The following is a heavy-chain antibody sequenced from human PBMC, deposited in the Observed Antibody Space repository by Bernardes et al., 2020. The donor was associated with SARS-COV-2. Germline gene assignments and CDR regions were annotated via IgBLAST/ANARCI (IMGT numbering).Heavy chain of an antibody. Sequence: SETLSLTCSVSGASISRQYWSWIRQPAGERLEWLGRIYSSGSVNYNPSLMGRVSMSVDTSKNQISLKLYSVTAADTALYFCARDYIGSVDWFDPWGQGTLVTVSS. D-gene: IGHD1-26*01. CDR2: IYSSGSV. J-gene: IGHJ5*02. CDR1: GASISRQY. V-gene: IGHV4-4*07. CDR3: ARDYIGSVDWFDP.